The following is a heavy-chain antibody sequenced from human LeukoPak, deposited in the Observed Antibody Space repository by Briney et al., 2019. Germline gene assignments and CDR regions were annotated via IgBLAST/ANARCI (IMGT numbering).Heavy chain of an antibody. CDR1: GGSISSGGYY. J-gene: IGHJ4*02. Sequence: PSQTLSLTCTVSGGSISSGGYYWSWIRQHPGKGLEWIGYIYYSGSTYYNPSLKSRVTISVDTSKNQFSLKLSSVTAADTAVYYCARGGRTGTTSPLFDYWSQGTLVTVSS. CDR3: ARGGRTGTTSPLFDY. V-gene: IGHV4-31*03. CDR2: IYYSGST. D-gene: IGHD1-14*01.